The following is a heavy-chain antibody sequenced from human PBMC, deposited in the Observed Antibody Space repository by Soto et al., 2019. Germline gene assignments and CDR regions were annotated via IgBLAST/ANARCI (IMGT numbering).Heavy chain of an antibody. Sequence: PSETLSLTCTVSGGSINSYYWSWIRQPPGKGLEWIGYIYYSGSTNYNPSLKSRVTISVDTSKNQFSLKLSSVTAADTAVYYCARDGEGIAVPGNSFDIWGQGTMVTVSS. D-gene: IGHD6-19*01. V-gene: IGHV4-59*12. J-gene: IGHJ3*02. CDR1: GGSINSYY. CDR2: IYYSGST. CDR3: ARDGEGIAVPGNSFDI.